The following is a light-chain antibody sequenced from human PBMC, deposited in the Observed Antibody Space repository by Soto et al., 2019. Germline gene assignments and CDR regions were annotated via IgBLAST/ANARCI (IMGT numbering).Light chain of an antibody. CDR3: QQYNNWPIT. CDR1: QLFSSN. CDR2: GVS. V-gene: IGKV3-15*01. Sequence: EIVVTQFPATLSESPGERVTLSCRASQLFSSNLAWYQHKPGQAPRLLIYGVSTRDTGVPVRFSGSGSETDFTLTISSLRSEDSAVYLCQQYNNWPITFGQGTRLEIK. J-gene: IGKJ5*01.